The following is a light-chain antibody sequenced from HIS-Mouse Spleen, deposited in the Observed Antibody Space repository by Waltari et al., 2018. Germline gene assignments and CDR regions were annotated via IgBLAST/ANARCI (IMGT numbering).Light chain of an antibody. CDR2: DVS. Sequence: QSALTQPRSVSGSPGPSVTISCTGTSSHVGGYNYVSWYQQHPGKAPKLMIYDVSKRPSGVPDRFSGSKSGNTASLTISGLQAEDEADYYCCSYAGSYTLVFGGGTKLTVL. J-gene: IGLJ2*01. V-gene: IGLV2-11*01. CDR3: CSYAGSYTLV. CDR1: SSHVGGYNY.